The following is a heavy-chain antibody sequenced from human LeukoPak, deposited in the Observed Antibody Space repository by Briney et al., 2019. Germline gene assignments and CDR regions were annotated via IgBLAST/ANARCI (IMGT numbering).Heavy chain of an antibody. V-gene: IGHV3-7*01. CDR1: GFTFSSYA. CDR2: IKRDGSEK. CDR3: ARAMVRGVKGNWFDP. J-gene: IGHJ5*02. D-gene: IGHD3-10*01. Sequence: PGGSLRLSCAASGFTFSSYAMSWVRQAPGKGLEWVANIKRDGSEKYYVDSVKGRFTISRDNAKNSLYLQMNSLRAEDTAVYYCARAMVRGVKGNWFDPWGQGTLVTVSS.